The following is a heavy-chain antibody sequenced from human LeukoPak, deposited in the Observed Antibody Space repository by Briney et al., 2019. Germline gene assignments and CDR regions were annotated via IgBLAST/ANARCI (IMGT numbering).Heavy chain of an antibody. V-gene: IGHV3-30*18. CDR2: ISYDGSNK. D-gene: IGHD3-10*01. J-gene: IGHJ4*02. CDR1: GFTFSSYG. CDR3: AKTYGSGSYMDY. Sequence: GRSLRLSCAASGFTFSSYGMHWVRQAPGKGLEWVAVISYDGSNKYYADSVKGRFTISRDNSKNTLYLQMNSLRAEVTAVYYCAKTYGSGSYMDYWGQGTLVTVSS.